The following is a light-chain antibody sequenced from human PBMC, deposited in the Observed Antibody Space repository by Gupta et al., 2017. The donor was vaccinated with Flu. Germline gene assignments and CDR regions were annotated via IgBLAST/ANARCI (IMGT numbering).Light chain of an antibody. CDR2: DAS. CDR1: QSVDSL. V-gene: IGKV3-11*01. Sequence: EIVVTQSPATLSLSPGERATVSCRASQSVDSLLAWYQQKPGQAPRLLIFDASKRETGISARFSGSGYGTDFTLTISSREPEDFAVYYCQQDSGWPPWTFGQGTKVEVK. J-gene: IGKJ1*01. CDR3: QQDSGWPPWT.